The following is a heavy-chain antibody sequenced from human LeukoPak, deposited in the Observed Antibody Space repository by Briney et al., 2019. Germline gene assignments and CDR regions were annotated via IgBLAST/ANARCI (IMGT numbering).Heavy chain of an antibody. CDR3: AIFHCSGGNCYSN. CDR1: GDSINSNNYY. CDR2: IYDSGST. D-gene: IGHD2-15*01. J-gene: IGHJ4*02. Sequence: PSETLSLTCTVSGDSINSNNYYWGWIRQPPGKGLEWIGSIYDSGSTYYNPSLKSRVTISIDKSKNQFSLKLNSVTAADTAIYYCAIFHCSGGNCYSNWGQGTLVTVSS. V-gene: IGHV4-39*07.